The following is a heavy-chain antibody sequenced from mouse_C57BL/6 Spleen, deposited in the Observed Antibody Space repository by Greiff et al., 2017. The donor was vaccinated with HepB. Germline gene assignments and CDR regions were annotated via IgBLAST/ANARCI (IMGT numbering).Heavy chain of an antibody. J-gene: IGHJ3*01. V-gene: IGHV3-6*01. CDR1: GYSITSGYY. CDR3: ARDIPLGHGEFAY. D-gene: IGHD3-1*01. CDR2: ISYDGSN. Sequence: EVHLVESGPGLVKPSQSLSLTCSVTGYSITSGYYWNWIRQFPGNKLEWMGYISYDGSNNYNPSLKNRISITRDTSKNQFFLKLNSVTTEDTATYYCARDIPLGHGEFAYWGQGTLVTVSA.